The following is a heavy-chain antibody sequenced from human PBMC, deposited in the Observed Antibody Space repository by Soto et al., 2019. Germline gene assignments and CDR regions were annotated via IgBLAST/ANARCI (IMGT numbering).Heavy chain of an antibody. CDR1: GGSLSTNP. Sequence: SVKVSCKASGGSLSTNPISWVRQAPGQGLEWMGGTGSGTGPGNHAQKFQGRLTVTADKSTSTVYMELTNLSSEDTAVYYCARRDSGGFYRFFDSWGQRNLVTASP. CDR2: TGSGTGPG. J-gene: IGHJ4*02. CDR3: ARRDSGGFYRFFDS. V-gene: IGHV1-69*06. D-gene: IGHD2-15*01.